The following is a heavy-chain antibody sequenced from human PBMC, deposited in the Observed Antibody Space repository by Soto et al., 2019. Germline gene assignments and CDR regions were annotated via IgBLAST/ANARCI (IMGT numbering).Heavy chain of an antibody. D-gene: IGHD2-2*01. CDR1: GFTFDDYA. CDR2: IGWNSGTV. CDR3: VKGRGPYQLKYGMHV. V-gene: IGHV3-9*01. J-gene: IGHJ6*02. Sequence: GGSLRLSCVASGFTFDDYAMHGVRQVPGRGLEWLSGIGWNSGTVDCADSVKGRFIIARDNADKSLYLQMKSLRREDTAFYYCVKGRGPYQLKYGMHVWGQGTAVTVSS.